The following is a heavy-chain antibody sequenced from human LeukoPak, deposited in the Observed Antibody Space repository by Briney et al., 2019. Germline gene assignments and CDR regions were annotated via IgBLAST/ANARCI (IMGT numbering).Heavy chain of an antibody. V-gene: IGHV4-34*01. CDR3: ASRIVDTAMVYFDY. Sequence: ASETLSLICAVYGGSFSGYYWSWIRQPPGKGLERIGEINHSGSTNYNPSLKSRVTISVDTSKNQFSLKLSSVTAADTAVYYCASRIVDTAMVYFDYWGQGTLVTVSS. CDR1: GGSFSGYY. D-gene: IGHD5-18*01. J-gene: IGHJ4*02. CDR2: INHSGST.